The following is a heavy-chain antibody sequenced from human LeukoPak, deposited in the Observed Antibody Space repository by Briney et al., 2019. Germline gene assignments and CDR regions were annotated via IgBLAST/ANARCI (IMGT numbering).Heavy chain of an antibody. CDR2: IYYTGST. CDR1: GGSIDSYY. CDR3: ARVYQSAEYYFDY. J-gene: IGHJ4*02. V-gene: IGHV4-59*01. D-gene: IGHD2-2*01. Sequence: TPSETLSLTCTVFGGSIDSYYWSWIRQPPGKGLEWIGYIYYTGSTEYHPSLKSRVTISLDTSKNQFSLKLTSVTAADTAVYYCARVYQSAEYYFDYWGQGNLVSVSS.